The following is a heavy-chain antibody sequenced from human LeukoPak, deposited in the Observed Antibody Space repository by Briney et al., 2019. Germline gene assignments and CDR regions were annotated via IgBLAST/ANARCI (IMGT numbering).Heavy chain of an antibody. CDR2: IYYSEST. CDR3: ARWGYKRAYYFDY. Sequence: SETLSLPCTVSGGSISSSSYYWGWIRQPPGKGLEWIGSIYYSESTYSNPSLKSRVTISVDTNKNQFSLKLSSVTAADTAVYCCARWGYKRAYYFDYWGQGTLVTVSS. D-gene: IGHD2-2*02. J-gene: IGHJ4*02. CDR1: GGSISSSSYY. V-gene: IGHV4-39*01.